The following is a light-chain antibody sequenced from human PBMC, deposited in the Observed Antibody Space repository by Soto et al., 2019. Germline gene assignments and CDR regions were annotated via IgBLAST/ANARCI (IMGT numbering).Light chain of an antibody. CDR3: TSYAGSNSLV. CDR1: SSDIGGYNY. J-gene: IGLJ3*02. Sequence: QSVLTQPPSASGSPGQSVTISCTGTSSDIGGYNYVSWYQQHPGKAPKVLIYDVSERPSGVPDRFSASKSGNTASLTVSGLQAEDEADYYCTSYAGSNSLVFGGGTKVTVL. V-gene: IGLV2-8*01. CDR2: DVS.